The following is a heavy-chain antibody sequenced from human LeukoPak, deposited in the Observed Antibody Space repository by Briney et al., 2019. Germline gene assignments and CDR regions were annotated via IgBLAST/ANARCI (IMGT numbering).Heavy chain of an antibody. D-gene: IGHD6-13*01. CDR1: GGSISSYY. Sequence: SETLSLTCTVSGGSISSYYWSWIRQPPGKGLEWIGYIYYSGSTNYNPSLKSRVTISVDTSKNQFSLKLSSVTAADTAVYYCARQEGIAAAVDYWGQGTLVTVSS. CDR3: ARQEGIAAAVDY. CDR2: IYYSGST. J-gene: IGHJ4*02. V-gene: IGHV4-59*08.